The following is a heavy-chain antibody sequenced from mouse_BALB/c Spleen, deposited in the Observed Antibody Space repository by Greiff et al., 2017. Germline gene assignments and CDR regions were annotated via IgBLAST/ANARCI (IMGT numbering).Heavy chain of an antibody. Sequence: EVMLVESGGGLVKPGGSLKLSCAASGFTFSSYAMSWVRQSPEKRLEWVAEISSGGSYTYYPDTVTGRFTISRDNAKNTLYLEMSSLRSEDTAMYYCARGVGRRYFDYWGQGTTLTVSS. V-gene: IGHV5-9-4*01. CDR1: GFTFSSYA. CDR2: ISSGGSYT. D-gene: IGHD4-1*01. J-gene: IGHJ2*01. CDR3: ARGVGRRYFDY.